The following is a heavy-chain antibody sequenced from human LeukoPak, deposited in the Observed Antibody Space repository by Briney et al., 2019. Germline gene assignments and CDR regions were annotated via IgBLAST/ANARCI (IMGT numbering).Heavy chain of an antibody. V-gene: IGHV5-51*01. CDR1: EYSFTNYW. CDR2: IYSDDSNT. CDR3: ARPGGHCSGGYCYHWFDP. Sequence: GASLQTSGQASEYSFTNYWIGWVRQLPGKGLEWLGIIYSDDSNTNYSPSFKGQVTISVDTSTSTAYLQWISLNATPAATSYCARPGGHCSGGYCYHWFDPWGGGTLVSVSS. J-gene: IGHJ5*02. D-gene: IGHD2-15*01.